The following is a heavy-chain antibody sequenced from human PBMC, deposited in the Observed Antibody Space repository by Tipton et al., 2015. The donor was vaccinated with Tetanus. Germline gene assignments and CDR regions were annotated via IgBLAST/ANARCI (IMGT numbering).Heavy chain of an antibody. Sequence: AASGFTFDDYAMHWVRQAPGKGLEWVSLISWDGGSTYYADSVKGRFTISRDNSKNSLYLQMNSLRAEDTALYYCAKEGIAAAGTIAHFDYWGQGTLVTVSS. CDR2: ISWDGGST. J-gene: IGHJ4*02. CDR1: GFTFDDYA. CDR3: AKEGIAAAGTIAHFDY. D-gene: IGHD6-13*01. V-gene: IGHV3-43D*04.